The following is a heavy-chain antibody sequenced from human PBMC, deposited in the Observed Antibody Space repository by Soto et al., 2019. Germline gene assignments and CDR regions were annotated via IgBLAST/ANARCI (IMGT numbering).Heavy chain of an antibody. V-gene: IGHV4-59*08. CDR1: GGSISSYY. CDR2: IYYSGST. CDR3: ASLCCSSSRCYSVFDY. Sequence: PSETLSLTCTVSGGSISSYYWSWIRQPPGKGLEWIGYIYYSGSTNYNPSLKSRVTISVDTSKNQFSLKLSSVTAADTAVYYCASLCCSSSRCYSVFDYWGQGALVTVSS. D-gene: IGHD2-2*01. J-gene: IGHJ4*02.